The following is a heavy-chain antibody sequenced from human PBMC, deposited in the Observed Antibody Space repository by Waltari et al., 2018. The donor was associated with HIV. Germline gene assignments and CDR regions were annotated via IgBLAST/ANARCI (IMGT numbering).Heavy chain of an antibody. CDR1: GFTFSSYA. V-gene: IGHV3-23*01. Sequence: EVQLSESGGGLVQPGGSLRLSCAASGFTFSSYAMTWVRQAPGKGLEWVSGISGSGGSSCYAESVKGRFTIAKDNSKNTLYLQMNSLRAEDTAVYYCAKDRNGNCDHYYYYGMDVWGQGTTVTVSS. J-gene: IGHJ6*02. CDR2: ISGSGGSS. D-gene: IGHD1-1*01. CDR3: AKDRNGNCDHYYYYGMDV.